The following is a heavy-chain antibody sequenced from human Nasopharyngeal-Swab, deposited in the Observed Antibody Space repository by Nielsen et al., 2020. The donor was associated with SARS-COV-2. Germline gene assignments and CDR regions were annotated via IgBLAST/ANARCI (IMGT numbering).Heavy chain of an antibody. CDR1: GGSISSGSYY. CDR3: ARGDYDGSGSLDAFDI. Sequence: SETLSLTCTVSGGSISSGSYYWSWIRQPAGKGLEWIGRMYTSGSTTYNPSLKSRVTISVDTSKNQFSLRLSSVTAADTAVYYCARGDYDGSGSLDAFDIWGQGTMVTVSS. V-gene: IGHV4-61*02. CDR2: MYTSGST. D-gene: IGHD3-10*01. J-gene: IGHJ3*02.